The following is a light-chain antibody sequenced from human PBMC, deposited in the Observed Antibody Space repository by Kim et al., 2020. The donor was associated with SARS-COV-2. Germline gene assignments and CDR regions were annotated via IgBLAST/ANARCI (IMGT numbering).Light chain of an antibody. J-gene: IGKJ5*01. CDR1: QSIGSF. Sequence: EIVLTQSPATLSLSPGERAALSCRASQSIGSFLVWYQQKPGQAPRLLIYDASNRATGIPARFSGSGSGTDFTLTINSLEPEDFAVYYCQQRNYWPISFGQGTRLEIK. CDR3: QQRNYWPIS. V-gene: IGKV3-11*01. CDR2: DAS.